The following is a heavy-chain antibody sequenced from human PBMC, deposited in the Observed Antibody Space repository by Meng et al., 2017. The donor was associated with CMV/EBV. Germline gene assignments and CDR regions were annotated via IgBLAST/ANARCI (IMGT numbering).Heavy chain of an antibody. CDR1: GFTFSSYW. Sequence: GGSLRLSCAASGFTFSSYWMHWVRQAPGKGLVWVSRINSDGSSTSYADSVKGRFTISRDNAKNTLYLQMNSLRAEDTAAYYCAKVKFWSGPLDVWGQGTTVTVSS. J-gene: IGHJ6*02. CDR3: AKVKFWSGPLDV. V-gene: IGHV3-74*01. D-gene: IGHD3-3*01. CDR2: INSDGSST.